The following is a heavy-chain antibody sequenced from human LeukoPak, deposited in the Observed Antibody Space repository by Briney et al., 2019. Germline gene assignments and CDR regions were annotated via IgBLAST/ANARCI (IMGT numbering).Heavy chain of an antibody. CDR2: IYYSGST. Sequence: PSETLSLTCTVSGGSISSYYWSWIRQPPGKGLEWIGYIYYSGSTNYNPSLKSRVTISVDTSKNQFSLKLSSVTAADTAVYYCARIEMATISRHFDYWGQGTLVTVSS. CDR1: GGSISSYY. D-gene: IGHD5-24*01. CDR3: ARIEMATISRHFDY. J-gene: IGHJ4*02. V-gene: IGHV4-59*01.